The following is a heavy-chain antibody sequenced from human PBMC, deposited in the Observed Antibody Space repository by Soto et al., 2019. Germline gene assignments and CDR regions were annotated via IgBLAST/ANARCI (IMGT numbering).Heavy chain of an antibody. CDR1: GGSISSGGYY. J-gene: IGHJ3*02. V-gene: IGHV4-31*01. Sequence: QVQLQESGPGLVKPSEILSLTCTVSGGSISSGGYYWSWIRQHPGTGLDWIGYIYYIDTTHYNPALECPASMSVDTSKNPFSLRLSSGTAAGTAIYYFARSTAEARLVAFDTWGRGTMVTVSS. CDR2: IYYIDTT. D-gene: IGHD1-26*01. CDR3: ARSTAEARLVAFDT.